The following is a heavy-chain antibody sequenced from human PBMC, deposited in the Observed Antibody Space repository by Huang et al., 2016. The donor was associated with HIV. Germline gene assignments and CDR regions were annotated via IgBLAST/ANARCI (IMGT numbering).Heavy chain of an antibody. CDR3: ARGYFWYMDV. CDR1: GGSLNSGSYS. J-gene: IGHJ6*03. Sequence: QLQLQESGSGLVKPSQTLSLTCGVSGGSLNSGSYSWNWIRQPPGKGLEWIGYIFHSGSPYYNPSLRSRVTISVDRSKNQFSLNLTSVTAADTAVYFCARGYFWYMDVWGKGTTVTVSS. V-gene: IGHV4-30-2*01. D-gene: IGHD3-10*01. CDR2: IFHSGSP.